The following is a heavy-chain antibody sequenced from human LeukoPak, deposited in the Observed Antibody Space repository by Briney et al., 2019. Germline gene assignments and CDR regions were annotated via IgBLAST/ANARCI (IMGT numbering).Heavy chain of an antibody. J-gene: IGHJ6*03. V-gene: IGHV1-46*01. Sequence: ASVKVSCKASGYTFTSYYMHWVRQAPGQGLEWMGIINPSGGSTSYAQKFQGRVTMTRDTSISTAYMELSRLRSDDTAVYYCATDVTYYKPYYYYMDVWGKGTTVTISS. CDR3: ATDVTYYKPYYYYMDV. CDR1: GYTFTSYY. D-gene: IGHD2/OR15-2a*01. CDR2: INPSGGST.